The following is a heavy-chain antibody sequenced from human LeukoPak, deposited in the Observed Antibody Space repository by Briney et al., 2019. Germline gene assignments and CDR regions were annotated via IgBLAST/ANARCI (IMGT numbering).Heavy chain of an antibody. CDR1: GGSISSSSYY. CDR3: ARAYSSSSVLYYYYYYGMDV. V-gene: IGHV4-39*07. D-gene: IGHD6-6*01. Sequence: PSETQSLTCTVSGGSISSSSYYWGWIRQPPGKGLEWIGEINHSGSTNYNPSLKSRVTISVDTSKNQFSLKLSSVTAADTAVYYCARAYSSSSVLYYYYYYGMDVWGQGTTVTVSS. CDR2: INHSGST. J-gene: IGHJ6*02.